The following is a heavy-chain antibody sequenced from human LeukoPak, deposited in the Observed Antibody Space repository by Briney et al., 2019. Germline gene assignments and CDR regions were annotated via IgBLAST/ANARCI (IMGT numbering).Heavy chain of an antibody. CDR1: GFTFSNYW. D-gene: IGHD3-3*01. CDR3: VSIRRSESFCY. V-gene: IGHV3-7*01. Sequence: GGSLRLSCAASGFTFSNYWMSWARQVPGKGLEWMANIRQDGSEQQYVDSVKGRFTISRDNAKNSVYLQMNSLRAEDTAVYYGVSIRRSESFCYWGQGSLVAVSS. J-gene: IGHJ1*01. CDR2: IRQDGSEQ.